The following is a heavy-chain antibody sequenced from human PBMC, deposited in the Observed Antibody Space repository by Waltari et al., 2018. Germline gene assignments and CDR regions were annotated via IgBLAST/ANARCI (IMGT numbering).Heavy chain of an antibody. CDR2: IIPILGIA. J-gene: IGHJ6*02. CDR3: ARAPIVVVPAAMSHGMDV. Sequence: QVQLVQSGAEVKKPGSSVKVSCKASGGTFSSYAISWVRQAPGQGLEWMGRIIPILGIANYAQKFQGRVTITADKSTSTAYMELSSLRSEDTAVYYSARAPIVVVPAAMSHGMDVWGQGTTVTVSS. D-gene: IGHD2-2*01. CDR1: GGTFSSYA. V-gene: IGHV1-69*09.